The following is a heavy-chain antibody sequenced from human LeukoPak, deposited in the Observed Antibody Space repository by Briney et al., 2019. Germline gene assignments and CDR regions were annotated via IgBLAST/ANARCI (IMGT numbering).Heavy chain of an antibody. CDR1: GYTLTGYY. V-gene: IGHV1-2*02. CDR2: INPNSGGT. Sequence: ASVKVSCKASGYTLTGYYMHWVRQAPGQGLEWMGWINPNSGGTNYAQKFQGRVTMTRDTSISTAYMELSRLRSDDTAVYYCAVLWFGELLSPFDYWGQGTLVTVSS. D-gene: IGHD3-10*01. J-gene: IGHJ4*02. CDR3: AVLWFGELLSPFDY.